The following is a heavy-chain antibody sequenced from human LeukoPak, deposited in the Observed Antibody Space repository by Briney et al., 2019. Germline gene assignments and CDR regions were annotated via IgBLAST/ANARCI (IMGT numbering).Heavy chain of an antibody. D-gene: IGHD2-21*01. V-gene: IGHV1-2*02. Sequence: ASVKVSCKASGYTFTGYYMHWVRQAPGQGLEWMGWINPNSGGTNYAQKFQGRVTMTRDTSISTAYMELSRLRSDDTAVYYCARDGRYCGGDCYSYYYYYYMDVWGKGTTVTVSS. CDR2: INPNSGGT. J-gene: IGHJ6*03. CDR1: GYTFTGYY. CDR3: ARDGRYCGGDCYSYYYYYYMDV.